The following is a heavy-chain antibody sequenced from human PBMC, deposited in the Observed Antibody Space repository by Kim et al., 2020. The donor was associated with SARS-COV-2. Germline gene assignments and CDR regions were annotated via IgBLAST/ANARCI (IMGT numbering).Heavy chain of an antibody. Sequence: SETLSLTCTVSGGSISSYYWSWIRQPAGKGLEWIGRIYTSGSTNYNPSLKSRVTMSVDTSKNQFSLKLSSVTAADTAVYYCARDFSGGRYSSSWYSTGGWAFDIWGQGTMVTVSS. CDR3: ARDFSGGRYSSSWYSTGGWAFDI. CDR1: GGSISSYY. V-gene: IGHV4-4*07. D-gene: IGHD6-13*01. J-gene: IGHJ3*02. CDR2: IYTSGST.